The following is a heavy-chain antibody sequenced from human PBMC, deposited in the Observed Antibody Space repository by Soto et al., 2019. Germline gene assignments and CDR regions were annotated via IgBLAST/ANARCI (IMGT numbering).Heavy chain of an antibody. CDR2: ISSDGNNK. J-gene: IGHJ5*02. CDR1: GFTFDSYG. Sequence: QVQLVESGGGVVQPGRSLRLSCAASGFTFDSYGMHWVRQAPGKGLEWVAVISSDGNNKYYADSVKGRFSIYRDNFNNILYLQMSSLRVEDTAVYYCVNDLLQNTATTCGSWGQGTLVPVSS. CDR3: VNDLLQNTATTCGS. V-gene: IGHV3-30*18. D-gene: IGHD4-17*01.